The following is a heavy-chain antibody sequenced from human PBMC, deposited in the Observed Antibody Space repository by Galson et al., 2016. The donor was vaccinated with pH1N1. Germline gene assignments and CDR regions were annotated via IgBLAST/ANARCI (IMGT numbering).Heavy chain of an antibody. J-gene: IGHJ4*01. CDR3: VRRPGYCTGRGCDAYHFDR. V-gene: IGHV4-39*01. CDR2: IYYTGST. Sequence: LSLTCTVSDGSISSGSYNWGWIRQPPGKGLELIGTIYYTGSTYYNPSLKSRLTMSVDTSKNQFSLNLRSVTAADTALYYCVRRPGYCTGRGCDAYHFDRWGHGTLVTVSS. CDR1: DGSISSGSYN. D-gene: IGHD2-8*02.